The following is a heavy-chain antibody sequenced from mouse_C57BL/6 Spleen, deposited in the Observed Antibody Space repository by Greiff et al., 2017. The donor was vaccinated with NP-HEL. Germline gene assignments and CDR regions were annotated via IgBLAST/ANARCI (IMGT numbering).Heavy chain of an antibody. V-gene: IGHV14-2*01. Sequence: EVQLVESGAELVKPGASVKLSCTASGFNIKDYYMHWVKQRTEQGLEWIGRIDPEAGETTYAPKFQGKATITADTSSNTAYLQLSSLTSEDTAVYYCASLYSNYDDYAMDYWGQGTSVTVSS. CDR1: GFNIKDYY. D-gene: IGHD2-5*01. CDR3: ASLYSNYDDYAMDY. J-gene: IGHJ4*01. CDR2: IDPEAGET.